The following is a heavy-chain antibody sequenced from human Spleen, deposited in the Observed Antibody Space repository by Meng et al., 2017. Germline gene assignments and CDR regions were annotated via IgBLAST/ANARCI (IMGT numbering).Heavy chain of an antibody. CDR1: GYTFANYD. Sequence: ASVKVSCKTSGYTFANYDINWVRQAPGQGLEWMGWISAYNGNTNYAQKLQGRVTMTTGTSTSTAYMELRSLRSDDTAVYYCARDGTPDCSGGSCYYGMDVWGQGTTVTVSS. D-gene: IGHD2-15*01. CDR2: ISAYNGNT. V-gene: IGHV1-18*01. CDR3: ARDGTPDCSGGSCYYGMDV. J-gene: IGHJ6*02.